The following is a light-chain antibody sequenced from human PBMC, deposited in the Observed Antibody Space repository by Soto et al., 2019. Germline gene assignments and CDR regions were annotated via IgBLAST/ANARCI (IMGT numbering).Light chain of an antibody. CDR1: SSNIGAGYD. V-gene: IGLV1-40*01. CDR2: GNS. CDR3: QSYASSRSGYV. J-gene: IGLJ1*01. Sequence: QSVLTQPPSVSGAPGQRVTISCTGSSSNIGAGYDVHWYQQLPGTAPKLLIYGNSNRPSGVPDRFSGSKSGTSASLAITGRQAEDEADSYCQSYASSRSGYVFGTGTKLTVL.